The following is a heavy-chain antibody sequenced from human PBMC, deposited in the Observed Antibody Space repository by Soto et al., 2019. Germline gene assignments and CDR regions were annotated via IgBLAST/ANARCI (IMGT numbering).Heavy chain of an antibody. V-gene: IGHV1-18*01. Sequence: GASVKVSCKASGYTFSSHTISWVRQAPGQGLEWMGWISAYNGNTNYAQRLQGRVIMTTDTSTRTAYMELRSLRSDDTDVYYCARLDMPPIPNAYRGQGTLVPVSS. J-gene: IGHJ1*01. CDR2: ISAYNGNT. CDR3: ARLDMPPIPNAY. D-gene: IGHD2-2*01. CDR1: GYTFSSHT.